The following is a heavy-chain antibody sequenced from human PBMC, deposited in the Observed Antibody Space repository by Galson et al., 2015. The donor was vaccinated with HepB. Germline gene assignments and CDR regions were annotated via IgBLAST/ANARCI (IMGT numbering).Heavy chain of an antibody. CDR1: GYTFTSYY. V-gene: IGHV1-46*01. CDR3: ARPRGWLHSSSGDWYFDL. Sequence: SVKVSCKASGYTFTSYYMHWVRQAPGQGLEWMGIINPSSGSTTYAQKFQGRVTMTRDTSTSTGYMELSSLRSEDTAVYYCARPRGWLHSSSGDWYFDLWGRGTLVTVSS. D-gene: IGHD5-12*01. CDR2: INPSSGST. J-gene: IGHJ2*01.